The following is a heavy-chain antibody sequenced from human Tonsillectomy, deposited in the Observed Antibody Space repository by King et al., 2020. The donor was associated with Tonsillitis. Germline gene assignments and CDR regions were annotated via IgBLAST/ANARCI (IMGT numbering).Heavy chain of an antibody. CDR3: AKWPRDYGSGSFPDY. V-gene: IGHV3-30*02. CDR2: IRYDGSNK. J-gene: IGHJ4*02. Sequence: QLVESGGGVVQPGGSLRLSCAASGFTFSSYGMHWVRQAPGKGREWGAFIRYDGSNKYYADSVKGRFTISRDNSKNTLYLQMNSLRAEDTAVYYCAKWPRDYGSGSFPDYWGQGTLVTVSS. CDR1: GFTFSSYG. D-gene: IGHD3-10*01.